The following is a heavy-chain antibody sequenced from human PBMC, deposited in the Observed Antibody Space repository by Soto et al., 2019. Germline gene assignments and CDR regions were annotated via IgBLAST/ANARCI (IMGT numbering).Heavy chain of an antibody. J-gene: IGHJ4*01. CDR2: ISGSGGST. Sequence: WGSLRLPWAASGCNFSSYAVSWVRQATGKGLAWVSAISGSGGSTYYADSVKGRFTIARDNAKNTLYLQMNSLRAEVTAVYDGAKDGFSNFDYWVHGTLVTVSS. D-gene: IGHD3-3*01. V-gene: IGHV3-23*01. CDR1: GCNFSSYA. CDR3: AKDGFSNFDY.